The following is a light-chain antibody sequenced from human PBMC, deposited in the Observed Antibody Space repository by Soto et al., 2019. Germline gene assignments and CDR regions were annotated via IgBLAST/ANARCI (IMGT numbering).Light chain of an antibody. J-gene: IGKJ1*01. Sequence: IQMTQSPSTLSASVGDRVTITCRASQGINNCLAWYQQKPGKVPNLLIYDWSTLQSGAPSRFSASGSGTDLTLTISMLQPEYIATYYCQNYHSVPLPFGQGTKAEIK. CDR2: DWS. CDR1: QGINNC. CDR3: QNYHSVPLP. V-gene: IGKV1-27*01.